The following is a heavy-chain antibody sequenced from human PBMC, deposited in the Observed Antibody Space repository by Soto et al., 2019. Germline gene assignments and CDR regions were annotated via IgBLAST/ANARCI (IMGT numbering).Heavy chain of an antibody. CDR3: ARVEGTSRVWFGE. V-gene: IGHV4-31*03. CDR1: GGSINSGGYY. D-gene: IGHD3-10*01. J-gene: IGHJ4*02. Sequence: QVQLRESGPGLVKPSQALSLTCTVSGGSINSGGYYWTWIRQHPGKGLEWIGYIYSSGSTYYNPSAKSRVTISVDTAKNQFSLKLGSVTAADTAVYYCARVEGTSRVWFGEWGQGTLVTVSS. CDR2: IYSSGST.